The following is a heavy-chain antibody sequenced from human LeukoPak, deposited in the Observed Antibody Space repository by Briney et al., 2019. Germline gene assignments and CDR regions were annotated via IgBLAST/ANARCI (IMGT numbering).Heavy chain of an antibody. CDR2: INQDGSEE. D-gene: IGHD5-12*01. CDR3: VRDGGVSGYDLLDY. Sequence: GGSLRLSCAASGFTFSNYWMTWVRQAPGKGLEWVAHINQDGSEEYYMDSAKARFTISRDNAKNSLFLQMNSMRAEDTAVYYCVRDGGVSGYDLLDYWGQGTLVTVSS. V-gene: IGHV3-7*01. J-gene: IGHJ4*02. CDR1: GFTFSNYW.